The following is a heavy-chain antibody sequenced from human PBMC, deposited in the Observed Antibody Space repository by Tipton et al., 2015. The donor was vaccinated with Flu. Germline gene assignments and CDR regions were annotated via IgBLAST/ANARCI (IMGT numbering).Heavy chain of an antibody. D-gene: IGHD3-3*01. Sequence: TLSLTCTVSGGSISSSSYYWGWIRQPPGKGLEWIGSIYYSGSTYYNPSLKSRVTISVDTSKNQFSLKLSSVTAADTAVYYCASSVRITIFGAVNWFDPWGQGTLVTVSS. V-gene: IGHV4-39*01. CDR2: IYYSGST. CDR3: ASSVRITIFGAVNWFDP. J-gene: IGHJ5*02. CDR1: GGSISSSSYY.